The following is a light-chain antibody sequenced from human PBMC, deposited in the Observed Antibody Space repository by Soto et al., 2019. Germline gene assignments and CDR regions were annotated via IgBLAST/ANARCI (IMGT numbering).Light chain of an antibody. CDR3: SSYTSSGTVL. Sequence: QSALTQPASVSGSPGQSITISCTGTSSDVGGYNYVCWYQQHPGKAPKLIIYEVTNRPSGVSRRFSGSKSGNTASLSISGLQAEDEADYYCSSYTSSGTVLFGGGPKLTVL. CDR1: SSDVGGYNY. V-gene: IGLV2-14*03. CDR2: EVT. J-gene: IGLJ2*01.